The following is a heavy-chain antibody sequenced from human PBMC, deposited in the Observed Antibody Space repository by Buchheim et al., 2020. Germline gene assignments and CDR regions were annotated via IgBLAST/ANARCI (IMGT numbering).Heavy chain of an antibody. CDR2: INHSGST. D-gene: IGHD3-16*02. V-gene: IGHV4-34*01. CDR1: GGSFSVYY. Sequence: QLQLQESGPGLVKPSETLSLTCAVYGGSFSVYYWSWIRQPPGKGLEWIGEINHSGSTNYNPSLKSRVTISVDTSKNQFSLKLSSVTAADTAVYYCARGAHYDYVWGSYRYTNNWFDPWGQGTL. CDR3: ARGAHYDYVWGSYRYTNNWFDP. J-gene: IGHJ5*02.